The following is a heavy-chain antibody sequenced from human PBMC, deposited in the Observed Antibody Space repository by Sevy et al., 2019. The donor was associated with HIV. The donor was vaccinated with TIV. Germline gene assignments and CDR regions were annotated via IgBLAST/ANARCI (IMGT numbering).Heavy chain of an antibody. Sequence: GGSLRLSCAASGFSFNSYEMNWVRQAPGKGLEWVSSISQSGDTTYYSDSVKGRFTISRDNANNSLYLQMSSLRAEDTAVYYCARDLPPSAPVVPHFDYWGQGTLVTVSS. CDR3: ARDLPPSAPVVPHFDY. CDR1: GFSFNSYE. V-gene: IGHV3-48*03. D-gene: IGHD2-21*01. CDR2: ISQSGDTT. J-gene: IGHJ4*02.